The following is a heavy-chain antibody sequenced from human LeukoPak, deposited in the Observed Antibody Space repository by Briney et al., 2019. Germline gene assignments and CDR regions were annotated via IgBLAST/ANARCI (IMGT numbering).Heavy chain of an antibody. CDR1: GFTFSSYA. Sequence: GGSLRLSCAASGFTFSSYAMSWVRQAPGKGLEWVSGITGGGGFTDHADSVKGRFIISRDNSKNTLYLQMNSLRAEDTAIYYCAKDGVYGDYESYYYMDVWGKGTTVSVSS. V-gene: IGHV3-23*01. CDR2: ITGGGGFT. CDR3: AKDGVYGDYESYYYMDV. D-gene: IGHD4-17*01. J-gene: IGHJ6*03.